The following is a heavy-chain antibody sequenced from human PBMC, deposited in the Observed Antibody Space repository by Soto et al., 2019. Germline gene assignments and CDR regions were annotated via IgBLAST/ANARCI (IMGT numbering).Heavy chain of an antibody. CDR3: GKGAGYYYYYYMDV. CDR1: GFTFSSYG. J-gene: IGHJ6*03. Sequence: QVQLVESGGGVVQPGRSLRLSCAASGFTFSSYGMHWVRQAPGKGLEWVAVISYDGSNKYYADSVKGRFTISRDNSTNMLYLQMNSLRAEETAVYYCGKGAGYYYYYYMDVWGKGTTVTVSS. V-gene: IGHV3-30*18. CDR2: ISYDGSNK.